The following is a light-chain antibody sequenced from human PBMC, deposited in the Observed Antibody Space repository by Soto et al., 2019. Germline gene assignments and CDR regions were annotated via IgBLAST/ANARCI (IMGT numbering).Light chain of an antibody. CDR3: CSYAGSSLGV. J-gene: IGLJ3*02. V-gene: IGLV2-11*01. CDR1: SSDAGGYNY. Sequence: QSVLTQPRSVSGSPGQSVTISCTGSSSDAGGYNYVSWYQQHPGKAPQLVIYDVSKRPSGVPDRFSGSKSGNTASLTISGLQAEDEADYYCCSYAGSSLGVFGGGTKLTVL. CDR2: DVS.